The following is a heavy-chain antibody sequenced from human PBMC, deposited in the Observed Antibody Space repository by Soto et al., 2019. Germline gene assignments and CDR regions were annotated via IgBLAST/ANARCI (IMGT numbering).Heavy chain of an antibody. CDR2: TYYRSKWYN. V-gene: IGHV6-1*01. CDR1: GDSVSSNSAA. D-gene: IGHD3-10*01. Sequence: SQTLSLTCAISGDSVSSNSAAWNWIRQSPSRGLEWLGRTYYRSKWYNDYAVSVKSRITINPDTSKNQFSLQLNSVTPEDTAVYYCARGVRLLWFGVFRNWFDPWGQGTPVTVSS. CDR3: ARGVRLLWFGVFRNWFDP. J-gene: IGHJ5*02.